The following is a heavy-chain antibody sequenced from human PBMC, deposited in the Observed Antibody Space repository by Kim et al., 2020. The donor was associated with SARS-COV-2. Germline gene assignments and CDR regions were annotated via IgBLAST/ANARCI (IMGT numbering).Heavy chain of an antibody. V-gene: IGHV1-69*13. CDR2: IIPIFGTA. J-gene: IGHJ5*02. CDR3: ARVGQLGRGVIDNNWFDP. Sequence: SVKVSCKASGGTFSSYAISWVRQAPGQGLEWMGGIIPIFGTANYAQKFQGRVTITADESTSTAYMELSSLRSEDTAVYYCARVGQLGRGVIDNNWFDPWGQGTLVTVSS. D-gene: IGHD6-6*01. CDR1: GGTFSSYA.